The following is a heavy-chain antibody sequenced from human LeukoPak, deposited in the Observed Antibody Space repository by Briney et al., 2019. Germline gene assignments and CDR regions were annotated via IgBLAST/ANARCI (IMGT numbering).Heavy chain of an antibody. CDR2: ISAYNGNT. CDR3: AREGTYYDILTGYHLWLNYYYYGMDV. J-gene: IGHJ6*02. D-gene: IGHD3-9*01. V-gene: IGHV1-18*01. CDR1: GYTFTSYG. Sequence: ASVKVSCKASGYTFTSYGISWVRQAPGQGLEWMGWISAYNGNTNYAQKLQGRVTMTTDTSTSTAYMELRSLRSDDTAVYYRAREGTYYDILTGYHLWLNYYYYGMDVRGQGTTVTVSS.